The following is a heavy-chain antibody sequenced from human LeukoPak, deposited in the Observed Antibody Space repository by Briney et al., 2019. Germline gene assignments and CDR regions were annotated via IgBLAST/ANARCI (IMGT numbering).Heavy chain of an antibody. J-gene: IGHJ5*02. CDR1: GGILSGYG. V-gene: IGHV1-69*04. CDR3: ARGGSYSSSLNWFDP. D-gene: IGHD6-13*01. Sequence: ASVKVSCKASGGILSGYGITWVRQAPGQGLEWMGRISPLLGIPNYAQKFQGRVTITADKSTSTAYMELSSLRSEDTAVYYCARGGSYSSSLNWFDPWGQGTLVIVSS. CDR2: ISPLLGIP.